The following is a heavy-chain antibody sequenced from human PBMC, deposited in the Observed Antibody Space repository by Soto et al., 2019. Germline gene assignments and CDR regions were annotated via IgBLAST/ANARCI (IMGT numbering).Heavy chain of an antibody. D-gene: IGHD5-12*01. V-gene: IGHV1-2*02. CDR2: INPNSGGT. CDR1: GYTFTGYY. J-gene: IGHJ4*02. CDR3: ARTYSGYESYFDY. Sequence: ASVKVSCKASGYTFTGYYMHWVRQAPGQGLEWMGWINPNSGGTNYAQKFQGRVTMTRDTSISTAYMELSRLRSDDTAVYYCARTYSGYESYFDYWGQGTLVTVSS.